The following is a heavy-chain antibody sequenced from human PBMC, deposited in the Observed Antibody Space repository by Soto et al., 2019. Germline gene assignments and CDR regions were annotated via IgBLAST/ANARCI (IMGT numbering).Heavy chain of an antibody. D-gene: IGHD4-17*01. CDR1: GYIFINYY. J-gene: IGHJ6*02. V-gene: IGHV1-46*03. CDR2: INPSGGST. CDR3: ARAVTDGDMDV. Sequence: QVQLVQSGAEVKKPGASVKVSCKASGYIFINYYIHWVRQVPGQGLEWMGIINPSGGSTTYAQKFQDRVTMTRDTSTSTVYMELSSLRSEDTAVYYCARAVTDGDMDVWGQGTTVIVSS.